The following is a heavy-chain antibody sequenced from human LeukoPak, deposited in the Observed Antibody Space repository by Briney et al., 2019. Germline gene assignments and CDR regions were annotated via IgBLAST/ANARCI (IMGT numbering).Heavy chain of an antibody. V-gene: IGHV4-59*01. CDR3: ARVVIEEQADWFDP. CDR1: GGSISSYY. J-gene: IGHJ5*02. CDR2: IYYSGST. Sequence: SETLSLTCTVSGGSISSYYWSWIRQPPGEGLEWIGYIYYSGSTNYNPSLKSRVTISVDTSKNQFSLKLSSVTAADTAVYYCARVVIEEQADWFDPWGQGTLVTVSS. D-gene: IGHD2/OR15-2a*01.